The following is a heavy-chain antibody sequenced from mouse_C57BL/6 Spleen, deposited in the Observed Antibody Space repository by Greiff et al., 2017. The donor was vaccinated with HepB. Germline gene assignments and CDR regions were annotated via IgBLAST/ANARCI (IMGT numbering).Heavy chain of an antibody. D-gene: IGHD2-2*01. CDR1: GYTFTSYT. Sequence: VQLVESGAELARPGASVKMSCKASGYTFTSYTMHWVKQRPGQGLEWIGYINPSSGYTKYNQKFKDKATLTADKSSSTAYMQLSSLTSEDSAVYYCARDGYGFAYWGQGTLVTVSA. CDR3: ARDGYGFAY. J-gene: IGHJ3*01. V-gene: IGHV1-4*01. CDR2: INPSSGYT.